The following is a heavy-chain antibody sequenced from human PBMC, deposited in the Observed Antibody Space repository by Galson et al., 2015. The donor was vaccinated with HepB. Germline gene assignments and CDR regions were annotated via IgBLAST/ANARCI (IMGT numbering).Heavy chain of an antibody. J-gene: IGHJ1*01. V-gene: IGHV3-30-3*01. CDR3: ARPNCGGDHLSSCPEYFQH. CDR1: GFTFSSYA. D-gene: IGHD2-21*02. Sequence: SLRLSCAASGFTFSSYAMHWVRQAPGKGLGWVAVISYDGSNKYYADSVKGRFTISRDNSKNTLYLQMNSLRAEDTAVYYCARPNCGGDHLSSCPEYFQHWGQGTLVTVSS. CDR2: ISYDGSNK.